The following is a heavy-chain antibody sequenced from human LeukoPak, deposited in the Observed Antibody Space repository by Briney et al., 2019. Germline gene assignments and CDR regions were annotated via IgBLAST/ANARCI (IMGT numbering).Heavy chain of an antibody. CDR2: IIPILGIA. D-gene: IGHD6-6*01. Sequence: ASVKVSCEASGGTFSSYAISWVRQAPGQGLEWMGRIIPILGIANYAQKFQGRVTITADKSTSTAYMELSSLRSEDTAVYYCARGAPGAAPPGDYWGQGTLVTVSS. J-gene: IGHJ4*02. CDR3: ARGAPGAAPPGDY. CDR1: GGTFSSYA. V-gene: IGHV1-69*04.